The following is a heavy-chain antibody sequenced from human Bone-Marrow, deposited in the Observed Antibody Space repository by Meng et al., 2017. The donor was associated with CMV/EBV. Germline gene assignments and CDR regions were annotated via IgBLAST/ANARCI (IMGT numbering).Heavy chain of an antibody. CDR3: ARGGFDY. CDR1: GYTFSSYG. V-gene: IGHV1-18*01. Sequence: AQLVQSGAELKKAGASVKVSCKASGYTFSSYGISWVRQAPGQGLEWVGWISPDNGKTNYAQIFQGRVTMTTDTSTSTAYMELRSLRSDDTAVYYCARGGFDYWGQGTLVTVSS. J-gene: IGHJ4*02. D-gene: IGHD3-16*01. CDR2: ISPDNGKT.